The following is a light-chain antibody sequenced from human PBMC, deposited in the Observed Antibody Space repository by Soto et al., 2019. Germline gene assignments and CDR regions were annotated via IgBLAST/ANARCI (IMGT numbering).Light chain of an antibody. V-gene: IGKV3-20*01. CDR2: GAS. J-gene: IGKJ1*01. CDR3: QQYGSSPRT. CDR1: QSVSSSY. Sequence: EIVLTQSPGTLSLSPGERATLSCSASQSVSSSYLAWYQKKPGQAPRLLIYGASSRATGIPDRFSGSGSGTDFPLTISRLEPEDFSVYYCQQYGSSPRTFGQGTKVEIK.